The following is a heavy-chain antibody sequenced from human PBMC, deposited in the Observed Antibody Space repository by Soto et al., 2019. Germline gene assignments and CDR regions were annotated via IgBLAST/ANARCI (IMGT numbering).Heavy chain of an antibody. CDR1: GYNFNNYE. CDR2: MKGYSGNP. D-gene: IGHD1-26*01. Sequence: QVQLLQSGAEVKKPGASVKISCKASGYNFNNYEINWVRQAPAQGLEWMGWMKGYSGNPLYAQNFQGRLTLTRDTSTNTAYLEFTSLVYEDTAIFFCGRRRGESYYGLDYWGQGTLVTGSS. V-gene: IGHV1-8*01. J-gene: IGHJ4*02. CDR3: GRRRGESYYGLDY.